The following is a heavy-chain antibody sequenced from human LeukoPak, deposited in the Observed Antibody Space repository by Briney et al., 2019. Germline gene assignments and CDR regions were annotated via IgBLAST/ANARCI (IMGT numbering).Heavy chain of an antibody. CDR3: ARHESGRSAWFDP. CDR2: IYYSGST. J-gene: IGHJ5*02. Sequence: SETLSLTCTVSGGSISSYYWSWIRQPPGKGLEWIGYIYYSGSTNDNPSLKSRVTISVDTSKNQLSLKVRSVTAADTAVYYCARHESGRSAWFDPWGQGTLVTASS. CDR1: GGSISSYY. V-gene: IGHV4-59*08. D-gene: IGHD1-26*01.